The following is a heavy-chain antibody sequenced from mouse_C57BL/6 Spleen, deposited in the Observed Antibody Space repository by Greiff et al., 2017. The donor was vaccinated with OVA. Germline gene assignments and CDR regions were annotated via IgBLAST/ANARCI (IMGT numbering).Heavy chain of an antibody. V-gene: IGHV3-6*01. CDR1: GYSITSGYY. Sequence: DVKLVESGPGLVKPSQSLSLTCSVTGYSITSGYYWNWIRQFPGNKLEWMGYISYDGSNNYNPSLKNRISITRDTSKNQFFLKLNSVTTEDTATYYCAREGLITTVPYWGQGTLVTVSA. CDR3: AREGLITTVPY. D-gene: IGHD1-1*01. CDR2: ISYDGSN. J-gene: IGHJ3*01.